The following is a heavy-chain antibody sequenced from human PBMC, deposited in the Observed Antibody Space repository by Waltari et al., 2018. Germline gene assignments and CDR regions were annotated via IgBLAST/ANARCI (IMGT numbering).Heavy chain of an antibody. V-gene: IGHV3-30*03. J-gene: IGHJ4*02. Sequence: QVQLVESGGGVVQPGGSLRLSCAVFSFSFSYYGMHWVRQAPGKGLEWVAFLSYDGRNIYYADSVKGRFTISRDNSKETLYLQMNSLRADDTAVYYCARDLNGDYVRTFDYWGQGTLVTVAS. CDR2: LSYDGRNI. D-gene: IGHD4-17*01. CDR3: ARDLNGDYVRTFDY. CDR1: SFSFSYYG.